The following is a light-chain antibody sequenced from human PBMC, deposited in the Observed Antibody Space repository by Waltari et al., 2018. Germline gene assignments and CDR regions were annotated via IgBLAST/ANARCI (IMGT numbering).Light chain of an antibody. Sequence: EVVLTQSPGTLSLSPGERATLSSRASQCVGTYLVWYQQKPGQAPRLLIYHASTRATGIPDRFSGSGSGTDFSLTISRLEPEDFAVYYCQKYERLPATFGQGTKVEIK. J-gene: IGKJ1*01. V-gene: IGKV3-20*01. CDR2: HAS. CDR3: QKYERLPAT. CDR1: QCVGTY.